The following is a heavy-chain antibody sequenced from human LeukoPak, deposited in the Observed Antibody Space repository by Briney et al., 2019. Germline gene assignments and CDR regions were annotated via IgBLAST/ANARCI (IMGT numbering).Heavy chain of an antibody. V-gene: IGHV1-2*02. D-gene: IGHD2-21*02. Sequence: ASVKVSCKASGYTFSGYYIHWVRQAPGQGLEWMGWISPSSGGTNYAQKFQGRVIMTRDTSIGTAYMELSRLTSDGTAVYYCASPKYGDFYFDYWGQGTLVTVAS. CDR2: ISPSSGGT. J-gene: IGHJ4*02. CDR3: ASPKYGDFYFDY. CDR1: GYTFSGYY.